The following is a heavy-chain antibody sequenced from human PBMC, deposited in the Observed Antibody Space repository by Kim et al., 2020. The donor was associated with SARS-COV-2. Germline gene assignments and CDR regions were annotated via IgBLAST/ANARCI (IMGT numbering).Heavy chain of an antibody. CDR2: ISSSSSSYI. CDR3: ARGGGHSGYDFSPFDY. Sequence: GGSLRLSCAASGFTFSSYSMNWVRQAPGKGLEWVSSISSSSSSYIYYADSVKGRFTISRDNAKNSLYLQMNSLRAEDTAVYYCARGGGHSGYDFSPFDYWGQGTLVTVSS. V-gene: IGHV3-21*01. J-gene: IGHJ4*02. D-gene: IGHD5-12*01. CDR1: GFTFSSYS.